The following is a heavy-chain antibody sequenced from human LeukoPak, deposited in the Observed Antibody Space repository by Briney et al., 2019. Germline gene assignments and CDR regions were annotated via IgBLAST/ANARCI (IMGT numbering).Heavy chain of an antibody. CDR3: ASTDYCSGGSCYPDAFDI. V-gene: IGHV3-23*01. CDR2: ISGSGGNT. Sequence: PGGSLRLSCAASGFTFSSYAMSWVRQAPGKGLEWVSAISGSGGNTFYADSVKGRFTISRDNSKNTLYLQMSSLRAEDTAVYYCASTDYCSGGSCYPDAFDIWGQGTMVTVSS. J-gene: IGHJ3*02. D-gene: IGHD2-15*01. CDR1: GFTFSSYA.